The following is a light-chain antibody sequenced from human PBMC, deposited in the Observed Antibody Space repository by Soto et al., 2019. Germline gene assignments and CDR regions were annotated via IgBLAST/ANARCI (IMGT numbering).Light chain of an antibody. Sequence: QSALSQPASVSGSPGQTITISCTGTSTDVGGYNAVSWYQHHPGKAPKLIIYEVTHRPSGVSDRFSASKSGNTASLTIRGLRSEDEADYYCATWDDSLRGRVFGGGTKLTVL. CDR1: STDVGGYNA. J-gene: IGLJ3*02. V-gene: IGLV2-14*01. CDR2: EVT. CDR3: ATWDDSLRGRV.